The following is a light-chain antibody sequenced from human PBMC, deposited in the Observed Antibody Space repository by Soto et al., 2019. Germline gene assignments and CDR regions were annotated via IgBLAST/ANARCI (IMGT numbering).Light chain of an antibody. CDR3: QQRSNWPPT. CDR2: DAS. V-gene: IGKV3-11*01. CDR1: QSVSTY. J-gene: IGKJ1*01. Sequence: EIMLTQSPDTLSLSPGNRATLSCRASQSVSTYLAWYQQKPGQPPRLLIYDASNRATGTPARFSGSGSGTDFTLTISSLETEDFAVYYCQQRSNWPPTFGQGTKV.